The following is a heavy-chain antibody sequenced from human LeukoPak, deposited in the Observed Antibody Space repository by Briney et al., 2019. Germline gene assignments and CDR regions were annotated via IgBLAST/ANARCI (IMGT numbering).Heavy chain of an antibody. V-gene: IGHV5-51*01. CDR2: INLGDSDT. CDR3: ARQVSVDTAVVNYYYYYGMDV. CDR1: GYSFTSYW. Sequence: GESLKISCKGSGYSFTSYWIGWVRQMPGKGLEWMGIINLGDSDTRYGPSFQGQVTISADKSINTAYLQWSSLKASDTAMYYCARQVSVDTAVVNYYYYYGMDVWGQGTTVTVSS. J-gene: IGHJ6*02. D-gene: IGHD5-18*01.